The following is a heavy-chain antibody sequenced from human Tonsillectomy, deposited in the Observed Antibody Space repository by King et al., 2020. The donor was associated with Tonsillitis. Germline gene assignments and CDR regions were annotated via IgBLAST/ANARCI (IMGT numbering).Heavy chain of an antibody. D-gene: IGHD3-10*01. CDR3: AREISEASGDYFDY. V-gene: IGHV4-59*01. J-gene: IGHJ4*02. CDR1: GDSISRYS. Sequence: QLQLQESGPGLVKPSETLSLTCTVSGDSISRYSWSWIRQPPGRRLEWIGYLYYSGSTNYNPSLKSRVTISVDTSKNQFSRKLTSVTAADTAVYYCAREISEASGDYFDYWGQGTLVPVSS. CDR2: LYYSGST.